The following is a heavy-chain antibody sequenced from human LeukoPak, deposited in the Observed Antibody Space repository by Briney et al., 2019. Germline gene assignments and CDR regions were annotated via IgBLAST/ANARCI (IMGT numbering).Heavy chain of an antibody. J-gene: IGHJ4*02. CDR1: DXTVSSNY. Sequence: GGSLRLSCAASDXTVSSNYMSWVRQAPGKGLQSVSLIYSGDSTYYADSVKGRFTISRDKSKNTLSLQMNSLRAEDTAVYYCARLTVTTTSDYLDYWGQGTLVTVSS. CDR3: ARLTVTTTSDYLDY. V-gene: IGHV3-53*01. D-gene: IGHD4-17*01. CDR2: IYSGDST.